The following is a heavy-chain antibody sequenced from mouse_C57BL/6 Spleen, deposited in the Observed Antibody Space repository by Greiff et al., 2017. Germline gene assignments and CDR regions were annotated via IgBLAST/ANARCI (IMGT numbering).Heavy chain of an antibody. CDR3: ARTPRGFAY. CDR2: INPNNGGT. Sequence: VQLKESGPELVKPGASVKISCKASGYTFTDYYMNWVKQSHGKSLEWIGDINPNNGGTSYNQKFKGKATLTVDKSSSTAYMELRSLTSEDSAVYYCARTPRGFAYWGQGTLVTVSA. V-gene: IGHV1-26*01. CDR1: GYTFTDYY. J-gene: IGHJ3*01.